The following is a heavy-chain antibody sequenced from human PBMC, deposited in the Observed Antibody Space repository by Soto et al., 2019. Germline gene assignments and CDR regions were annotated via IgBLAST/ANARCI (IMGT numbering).Heavy chain of an antibody. V-gene: IGHV3-53*01. CDR2: HYSGGST. D-gene: IGHD1-26*01. Sequence: LRLSCAISGFSLSSNYLSWVRQAPGKGLEWVSVHYSGGSTYYADSVQGRFTISRDKSNNTLYLQMRRVRAEDTAVYFCARHRHPRGTVGATSPLDPWGQGTQVTVSS. CDR3: ARHRHPRGTVGATSPLDP. J-gene: IGHJ5*02. CDR1: GFSLSSNY.